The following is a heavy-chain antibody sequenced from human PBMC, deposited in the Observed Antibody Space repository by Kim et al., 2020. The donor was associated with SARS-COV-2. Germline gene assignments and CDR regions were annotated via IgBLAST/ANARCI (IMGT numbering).Heavy chain of an antibody. CDR2: INAGNGNT. Sequence: ASVKVSCKASGFTFTNYVIHWVRQAPGQRLEWMGWINAGNGNTKYSQKFQGRVTITRDPSASAAYMELSSLRSEDTAIYYCGRGEIGYCCSTTCSDAFDIWGQGTIVTVSS. CDR1: GFTFTNYV. D-gene: IGHD2-2*01. J-gene: IGHJ3*02. CDR3: GRGEIGYCCSTTCSDAFDI. V-gene: IGHV1-3*01.